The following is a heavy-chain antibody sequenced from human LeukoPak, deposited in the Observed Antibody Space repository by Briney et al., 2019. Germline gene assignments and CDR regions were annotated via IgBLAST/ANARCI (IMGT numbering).Heavy chain of an antibody. D-gene: IGHD1-1*01. CDR3: ARVAKERVGGVYYFDY. CDR1: GFTFSSYA. Sequence: GGSLRLSCAASGFTFSSYAMSWVRQTPGKGLEWVSAISGSGDYTYYADSVKGRFTISRDNSKNTLFLQMNSLRAEDTAIYYCARVAKERVGGVYYFDYWGQGTLVTVSS. CDR2: ISGSGDYT. J-gene: IGHJ4*02. V-gene: IGHV3-23*01.